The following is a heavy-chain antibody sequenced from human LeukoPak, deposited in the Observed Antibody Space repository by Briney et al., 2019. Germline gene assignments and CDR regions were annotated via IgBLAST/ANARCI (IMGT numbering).Heavy chain of an antibody. CDR2: INPSGGST. Sequence: GASVKVSCKASGYTFTSYYMHWVRQAPGQGLEWMGIINPSGGSTSYAQKFQGRVTMTRDTSTSTVYMELSSLRSEDTAVYYCARDTPHVGNPGYMDVWGKGTTVTVSS. V-gene: IGHV1-46*01. D-gene: IGHD2/OR15-2a*01. CDR3: ARDTPHVGNPGYMDV. CDR1: GYTFTSYY. J-gene: IGHJ6*03.